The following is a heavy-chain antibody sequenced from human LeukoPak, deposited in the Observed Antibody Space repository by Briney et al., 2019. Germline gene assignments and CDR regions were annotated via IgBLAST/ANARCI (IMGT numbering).Heavy chain of an antibody. CDR2: INPSDGGT. D-gene: IGHD3-22*01. J-gene: IGHJ4*02. V-gene: IGHV1-46*03. CDR3: ARSCDSSGYLDY. CDR1: GYSFTRCY. Sequence: ASVKVSCKASGYSFTRCYVHFVRQAPGQGLVWMGIINPSDGGTTYAQKFQGRVTMTRDTSTTTVYMELSSLRSEDTAVYYCARSCDSSGYLDYWGQGTLVTVSS.